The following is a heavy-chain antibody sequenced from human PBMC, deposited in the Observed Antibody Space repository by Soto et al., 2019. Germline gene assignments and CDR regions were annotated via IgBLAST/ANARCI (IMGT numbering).Heavy chain of an antibody. CDR1: CYTFTTYS. Sequence: ASVEVSCKASCYTFTTYSSSWVRQAPEQGLEWMGWISTYNGDTNYAQKLQGRVTMITDTSTSTAYMELRRLRSDDTAVYYCARAGANYYYYGMDVWGQGTTVTVSS. CDR3: ARAGANYYYYGMDV. CDR2: ISTYNGDT. J-gene: IGHJ6*02. V-gene: IGHV1-18*04. D-gene: IGHD3-10*01.